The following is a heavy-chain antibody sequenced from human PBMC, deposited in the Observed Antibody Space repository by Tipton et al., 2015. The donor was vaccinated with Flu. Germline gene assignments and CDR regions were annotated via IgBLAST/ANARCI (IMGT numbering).Heavy chain of an antibody. J-gene: IGHJ6*02. CDR2: IDAGGNT. D-gene: IGHD3-16*01. CDR3: ARERRDMVTFGQFFSYYGLDV. CDR1: GFSVSNHY. V-gene: IGHV3-66*02. Sequence: SLRLSCAPSGFSVSNHYMTWVRQAPGKGLEWVSAIDAGGNTYYADSVRGRFTVSRDNSMNTVSLQMNSLRAEDTAVYLCARERRDMVTFGQFFSYYGLDVWGQGTTVTVSS.